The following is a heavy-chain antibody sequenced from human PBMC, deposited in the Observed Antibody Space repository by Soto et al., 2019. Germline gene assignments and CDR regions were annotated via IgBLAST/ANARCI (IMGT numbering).Heavy chain of an antibody. V-gene: IGHV3-48*01. CDR1: GFTVSSNY. CDR2: ISGRSNTI. D-gene: IGHD3-22*01. Sequence: GGSLRLSCAASGFTVSSNYMSWVRQAPGKGLEWVSFISGRSNTIYYADSVKGRFTISRDNAKNSLYLLMNSLRAEDTAVYYCTREGDGSGFFSDFWGQGALVTVSS. CDR3: TREGDGSGFFSDF. J-gene: IGHJ4*02.